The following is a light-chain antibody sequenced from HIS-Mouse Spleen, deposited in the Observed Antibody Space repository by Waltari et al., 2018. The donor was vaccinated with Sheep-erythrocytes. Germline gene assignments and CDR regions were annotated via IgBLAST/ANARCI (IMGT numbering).Light chain of an antibody. V-gene: IGLV3-1*01. CDR3: QSWDSSTAV. J-gene: IGLJ2*01. CDR2: QDS. CDR1: KLGDKY. Sequence: SYELTQPPSVSVSPGQTASITCSGDKLGDKYACWYQQKPGQSPVLVIYQDSKRPSGIPERFSGSTSVSTATLTVSGTQAMNEADYYGQSWDSSTAVFGGGTKLAVL.